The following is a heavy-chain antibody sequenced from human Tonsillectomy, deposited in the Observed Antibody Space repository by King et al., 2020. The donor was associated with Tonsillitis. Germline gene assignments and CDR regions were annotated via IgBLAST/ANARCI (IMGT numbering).Heavy chain of an antibody. Sequence: QLVQSGAEVKKPGSSLKVSCKASGGTFNNYGISWVRQAPGQGLEWMGGIIPIFGATNYAQKFQGRVTITADESTRTAYMERSSRRSDDTAVYYCARRGIINYGMDVWGQGTTVIVSS. J-gene: IGHJ6*02. CDR1: GGTFNNYG. D-gene: IGHD2-15*01. CDR3: ARRGIINYGMDV. V-gene: IGHV1-69*12. CDR2: IIPIFGAT.